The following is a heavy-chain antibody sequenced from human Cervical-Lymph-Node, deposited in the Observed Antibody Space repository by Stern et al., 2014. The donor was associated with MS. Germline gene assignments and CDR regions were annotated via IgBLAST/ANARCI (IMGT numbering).Heavy chain of an antibody. CDR1: GGSISGSSYF. CDR2: ISYSGST. D-gene: IGHD6-13*01. Sequence: QVQLQESGPGLLKPSETLSLTCTVSGGSISGSSYFWGWIRQPPGKGLEWIGRISYSGSTLYNPSLESRVTIPLDTSKTQFSLKLISATAADTAFYYCARHEYSVGWYPDYWGQGTLVTVSS. V-gene: IGHV4-39*01. CDR3: ARHEYSVGWYPDY. J-gene: IGHJ4*02.